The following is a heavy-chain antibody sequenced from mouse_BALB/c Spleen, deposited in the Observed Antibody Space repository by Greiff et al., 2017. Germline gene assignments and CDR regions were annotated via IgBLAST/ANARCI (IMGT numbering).Heavy chain of an antibody. CDR2: INPSTGYT. CDR1: GYTFTSYW. D-gene: IGHD1-1*01. CDR3: ARWPITTVDY. V-gene: IGHV1-7*01. Sequence: QVQLQQSGAELAKPGASVKMSCKASGYTFTSYWMHWVKQRPGQGLEWIGYINPSTGYTEYNQKFKDKATLTADKSSSTAYMQLSSLTSEDSAVYYCARWPITTVDYWGQGTTLTVSS. J-gene: IGHJ2*01.